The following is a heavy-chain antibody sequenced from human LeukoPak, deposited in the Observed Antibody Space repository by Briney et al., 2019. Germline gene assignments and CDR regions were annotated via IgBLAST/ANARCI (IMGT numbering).Heavy chain of an antibody. CDR1: GFTISTYW. Sequence: GGTLRLSCAASGFTISTYWMRWVRQAPGKGRKGGPGVNWKGSSTGYADSVKGRFTISRDNAKNSLYLQMNSLRAEDTALYYCARGYCSSTSCYFDYWGQGTLVTVSS. J-gene: IGHJ4*02. CDR2: VNWKGSST. CDR3: ARGYCSSTSCYFDY. D-gene: IGHD2-2*01. V-gene: IGHV3-20*04.